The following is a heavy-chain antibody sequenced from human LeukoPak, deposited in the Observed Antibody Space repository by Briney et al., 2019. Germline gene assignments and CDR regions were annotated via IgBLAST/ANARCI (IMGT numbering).Heavy chain of an antibody. CDR3: AKDVANWGSVFDY. CDR1: GFTFSSYS. J-gene: IGHJ4*02. D-gene: IGHD7-27*01. V-gene: IGHV3-21*04. Sequence: GGSLRLSCAASGFTFSSYSMNWVRQAPGKGLEWVSSISSSSSYIYYADSVKGRFTISRDNYKNTLYLQMNSLRAEDTAVYYCAKDVANWGSVFDYWGQGTLVTVSS. CDR2: ISSSSSYI.